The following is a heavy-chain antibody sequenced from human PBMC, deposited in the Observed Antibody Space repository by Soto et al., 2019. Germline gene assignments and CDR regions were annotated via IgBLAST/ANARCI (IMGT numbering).Heavy chain of an antibody. J-gene: IGHJ4*02. V-gene: IGHV5-51*01. CDR2: IYPDDSDA. Sequence: GESLKISCKGSGYNFATYWIGWVRQMPGKGLEWMGIIYPDDSDARYSPSFQGQVTISADKSISTAYLQWSSLKASDTAMYYCARQGASGWLRLKWGEYYFDYWGQGTLVTVSS. CDR3: ARQGASGWLRLKWGEYYFDY. CDR1: GYNFATYW. D-gene: IGHD5-12*01.